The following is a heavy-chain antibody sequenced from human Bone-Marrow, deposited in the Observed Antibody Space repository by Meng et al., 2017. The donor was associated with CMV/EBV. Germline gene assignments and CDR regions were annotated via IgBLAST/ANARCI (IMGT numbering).Heavy chain of an antibody. D-gene: IGHD5-24*01. CDR2: ISSNGGST. V-gene: IGHV3-64*02. Sequence: GGSLRLSCAASGFTFDDYGMSWVRQAPGKGLEYVSAISSNGGSTYYADSVKGRFTISRDNSKNTLYLQMGSLRAEDMAVYYCARDSRDGYNYQFYYFDYWGQGTLVTVSS. J-gene: IGHJ4*02. CDR3: ARDSRDGYNYQFYYFDY. CDR1: GFTFDDYG.